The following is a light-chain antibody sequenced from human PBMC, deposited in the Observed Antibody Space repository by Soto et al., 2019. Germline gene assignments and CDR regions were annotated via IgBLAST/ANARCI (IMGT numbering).Light chain of an antibody. J-gene: IGKJ1*01. CDR2: AAS. CDR3: QQYSTWPRT. V-gene: IGKV3-15*01. CDR1: QSVRSN. Sequence: IVMTQSPASLSVSPWEGATLSCRASQSVRSNLAWYQQRPGQAPRLLIFAASTRATAIPARFRGSGSGTEFTLTISSLQAEDFAVYYCQQYSTWPRTFGQGTKVDIK.